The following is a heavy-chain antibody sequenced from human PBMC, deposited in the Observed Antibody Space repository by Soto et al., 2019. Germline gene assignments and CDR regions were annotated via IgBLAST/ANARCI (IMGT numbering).Heavy chain of an antibody. CDR1: GGSFSDYY. Sequence: QVQLQQWGAGLLKPSETLSLTCAVYGGSFSDYYWSWIRQPPGKGLEWIGEINHSGSTNYNLSLKSRVTISVDTSKNSLYLQMNSLRAEDTAVYYCARDRLGDYGMDVWGQGTTVTVSS. D-gene: IGHD1-26*01. J-gene: IGHJ6*02. CDR2: INHSGST. V-gene: IGHV4-34*01. CDR3: ARDRLGDYGMDV.